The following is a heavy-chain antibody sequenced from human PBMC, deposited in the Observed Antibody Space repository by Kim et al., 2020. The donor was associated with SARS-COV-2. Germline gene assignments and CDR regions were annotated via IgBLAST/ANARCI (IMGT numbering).Heavy chain of an antibody. V-gene: IGHV4-61*02. CDR2: IYSSGNT. CDR3: ARIKIASSGGWFDP. CDR1: GGSISSDSYY. Sequence: SETLSLTCTVSGGSISSDSYYWTWIRQPAGKELEWIGRIYSSGNTNYNHSLKSRVTLSVDTSKNQFSLKLSSVTAADTAVYYCARIKIASSGGWFDPWGQGTLVTVSS. D-gene: IGHD2-21*01. J-gene: IGHJ5*02.